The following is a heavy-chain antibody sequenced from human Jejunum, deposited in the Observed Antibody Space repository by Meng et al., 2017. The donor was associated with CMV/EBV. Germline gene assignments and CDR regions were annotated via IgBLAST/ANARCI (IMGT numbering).Heavy chain of an antibody. Sequence: STYDMHEVSKAPGKGLDWVAVISYHGGNEYYADSVKGRFTISRDNSKNTLYLQMNSLRVEDTAIYYCAKVMPGPPASTIGFDCWGQGTLVTVSS. J-gene: IGHJ4*02. D-gene: IGHD1-14*01. CDR3: AKVMPGPPASTIGFDC. CDR1: STYD. V-gene: IGHV3-30*18. CDR2: ISYHGGNE.